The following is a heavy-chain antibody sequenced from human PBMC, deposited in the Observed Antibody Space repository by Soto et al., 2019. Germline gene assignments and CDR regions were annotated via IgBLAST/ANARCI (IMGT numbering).Heavy chain of an antibody. Sequence: GGSLRLSCAASGFTFSSYAMSWVRQAPGKGLEWVSAISGSGGSTYYADSVKGRFTISRDNSKNTLYLQMNSLRAEDTAVYYCAKGLDSGSYYCVNYWGQGTLVTVSS. CDR1: GFTFSSYA. D-gene: IGHD1-26*01. CDR2: ISGSGGST. V-gene: IGHV3-23*01. CDR3: AKGLDSGSYYCVNY. J-gene: IGHJ4*02.